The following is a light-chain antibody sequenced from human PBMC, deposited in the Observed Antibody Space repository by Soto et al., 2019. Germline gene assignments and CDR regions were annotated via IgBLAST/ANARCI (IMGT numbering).Light chain of an antibody. V-gene: IGKV1-27*01. J-gene: IGKJ3*01. Sequence: DIQMTQSPSSLSASVEDRVTITCRASHNIRNYLAWYQQKPGKAPKLLIDAASRLHSGVPSRFSGSGSGTAFTLTISSLQPEDVATYYCQNYNSASFTFGPGTTVDVK. CDR2: AAS. CDR3: QNYNSASFT. CDR1: HNIRNY.